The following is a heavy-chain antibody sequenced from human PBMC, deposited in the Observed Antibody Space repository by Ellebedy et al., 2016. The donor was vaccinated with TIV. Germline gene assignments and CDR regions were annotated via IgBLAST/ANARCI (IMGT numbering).Heavy chain of an antibody. CDR2: INHSGST. CDR1: GGSFSGYY. CDR3: AMRKAPLRFLEWKTSYFDL. Sequence: SETLSLXCAVYGGSFSGYYWSWIRQLPGKGLEWIGEINHSGSTNYNPSLKSRVTISVDTSKNQFSLKLSSVTAADTAVYYCAMRKAPLRFLEWKTSYFDLWGRGTLVTVSS. J-gene: IGHJ2*01. V-gene: IGHV4-34*01. D-gene: IGHD3-3*01.